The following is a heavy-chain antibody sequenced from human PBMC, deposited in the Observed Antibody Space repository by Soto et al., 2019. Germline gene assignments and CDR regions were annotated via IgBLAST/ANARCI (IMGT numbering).Heavy chain of an antibody. V-gene: IGHV4-61*01. Sequence: QVQLQESGPGLVKPSEILSLTCTVSGGSVRSGTYYWSWIRQPPGKELEWIGYIYYTGSTKYNPSLESRVTISLDSSKNQFSLKLSSVTAADTAVYYCARSSDSSGYYYRLGYWGQGTLVTVSS. D-gene: IGHD3-22*01. CDR3: ARSSDSSGYYYRLGY. CDR1: GGSVRSGTYY. CDR2: IYYTGST. J-gene: IGHJ4*02.